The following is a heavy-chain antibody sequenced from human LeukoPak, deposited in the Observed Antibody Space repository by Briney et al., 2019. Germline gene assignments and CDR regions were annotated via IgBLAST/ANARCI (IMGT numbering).Heavy chain of an antibody. CDR3: ARRWPFDY. J-gene: IGHJ4*02. CDR1: GGSISSSSYY. D-gene: IGHD2-15*01. Sequence: SETLSLTYTVSGGSISSSSYYWGWIRQPPGKGLEWIGSIYYSGSTYYNPSLKSRVTISVDTSKNQFSLKLSSVTAADTAVYYCARRWPFDYWGQGTLVTVSS. V-gene: IGHV4-39*01. CDR2: IYYSGST.